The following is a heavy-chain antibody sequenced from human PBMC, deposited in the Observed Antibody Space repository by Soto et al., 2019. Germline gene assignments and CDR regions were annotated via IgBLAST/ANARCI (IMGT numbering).Heavy chain of an antibody. V-gene: IGHV4-4*02. Sequence: ASETLSLTCAVSGGSISSSNWWSWVRQPPGKGLEWIGEIYHSGSTNYNPSLKSRVTISVDKSKNQFSLKLSSVTAADTAVYYCARDQVRGVDKYGMDVWGQGTTVTVSS. CDR3: ARDQVRGVDKYGMDV. D-gene: IGHD3-10*01. J-gene: IGHJ6*02. CDR2: IYHSGST. CDR1: GGSISSSNW.